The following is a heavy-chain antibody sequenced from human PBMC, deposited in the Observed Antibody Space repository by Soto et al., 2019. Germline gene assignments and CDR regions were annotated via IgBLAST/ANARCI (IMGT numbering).Heavy chain of an antibody. CDR1: GFTVSSNY. D-gene: IGHD7-27*01. Sequence: EVQLVESGGGLVQPGGPLRLSCAASGFTVSSNYMSWVRQAPGKGLEWVSVNYSGGSTYYADSVKGRFTISRHNSKNTLYLQMNSLRAEDTAVYYCATPKGNWGSAFDIWGQGTMVTVSS. J-gene: IGHJ3*02. CDR2: NYSGGST. CDR3: ATPKGNWGSAFDI. V-gene: IGHV3-53*04.